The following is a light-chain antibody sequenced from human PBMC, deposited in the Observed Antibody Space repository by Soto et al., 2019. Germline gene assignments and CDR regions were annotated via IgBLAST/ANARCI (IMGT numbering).Light chain of an antibody. CDR1: QSVSGW. V-gene: IGKV1-5*03. J-gene: IGKJ1*01. Sequence: DIQSTQSPSTLSGSVGATATVTCRASQSVSGWLAWYQQKPGKAPKLLIYKASTLKSGVPSRFSGSGSGTEITLTISSLQPDDFATYYCQHYNSYSEAFGQGTKVDI. CDR2: KAS. CDR3: QHYNSYSEA.